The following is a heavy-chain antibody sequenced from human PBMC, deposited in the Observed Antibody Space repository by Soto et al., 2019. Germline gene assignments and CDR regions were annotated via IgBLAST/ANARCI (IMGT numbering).Heavy chain of an antibody. CDR1: SGSISSSNW. CDR2: IYHSGST. J-gene: IGHJ4*02. D-gene: IGHD6-19*01. Sequence: SETLSLTCAVSSGSISSSNWWSWVRQPPGKGLEWIGEIYHSGSTNYNPSLKSRVTISVDKSKNQFSLKLSSVTAADTAVYYCARVVRSIRGSGWSGPFDYWGQGTLVTVSS. CDR3: ARVVRSIRGSGWSGPFDY. V-gene: IGHV4-4*02.